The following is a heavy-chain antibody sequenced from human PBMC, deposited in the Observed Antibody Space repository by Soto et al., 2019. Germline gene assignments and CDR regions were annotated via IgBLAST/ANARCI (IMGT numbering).Heavy chain of an antibody. CDR2: IQDSGST. CDR3: ARDRPLRGITAAPGVDFFSYYHGMDV. D-gene: IGHD3-3*01. CDR1: GGSVSSGTYH. V-gene: IGHV4-61*01. Sequence: QVQLQESGPGLVKPSGTLSLTCTVSGGSVSSGTYHWSWIRQPPGKGLEWIGYIQDSGSTNYNPSLKSRVTMSVDSSRNQFSLKLSSVTAADTAVYYCARDRPLRGITAAPGVDFFSYYHGMDVWGQGTTVSVSS. J-gene: IGHJ6*02.